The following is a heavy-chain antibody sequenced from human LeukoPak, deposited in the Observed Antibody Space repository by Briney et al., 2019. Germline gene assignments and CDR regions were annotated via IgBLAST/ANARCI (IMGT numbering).Heavy chain of an antibody. J-gene: IGHJ4*02. D-gene: IGHD2/OR15-2a*01. Sequence: GGSLRLSCAAPGFTFSTYSMSWVRQAPGKGLEWVSAIRSGGENTYYADSVRGRFTISRDNSRGTLSLQMNSLRAEDTAVYFCAILSWDGRGSFYWGQGTLVTVSS. CDR3: AILSWDGRGSFY. V-gene: IGHV3-23*01. CDR1: GFTFSTYS. CDR2: IRSGGENT.